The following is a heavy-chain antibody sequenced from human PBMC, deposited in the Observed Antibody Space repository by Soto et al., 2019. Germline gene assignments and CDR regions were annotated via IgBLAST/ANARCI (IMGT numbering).Heavy chain of an antibody. Sequence: SETLSLTCAVSGGSVTSGHYWDWIRQPPGKGLEWIGSIHHSGSTYYDPSLKSRVTISVDTSKNQLSLKLRSVTAADTAVYYCARSYDSSAYFPNYYYGMDVWGQGTTVTVSS. CDR3: ARSYDSSAYFPNYYYGMDV. J-gene: IGHJ6*02. CDR1: GGSVTSGHY. CDR2: IHHSGST. V-gene: IGHV4-38-2*01. D-gene: IGHD3-22*01.